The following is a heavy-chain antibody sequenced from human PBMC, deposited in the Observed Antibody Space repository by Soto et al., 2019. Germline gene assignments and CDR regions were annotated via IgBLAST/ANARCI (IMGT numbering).Heavy chain of an antibody. CDR2: IYHSGTT. J-gene: IGHJ5*02. V-gene: IGHV4-38-2*02. D-gene: IGHD3-22*01. CDR3: ARDSSGYYWFDP. Sequence: SETLSLTCAVSGFSISSGYFWGWIRQPPGKGPEWLGSIYHSGTTCYNPSVKGRVTISVDTSKNQFSLKMSSVTAADTAVYYCARDSSGYYWFDPWGQGTLVTVS. CDR1: GFSISSGYF.